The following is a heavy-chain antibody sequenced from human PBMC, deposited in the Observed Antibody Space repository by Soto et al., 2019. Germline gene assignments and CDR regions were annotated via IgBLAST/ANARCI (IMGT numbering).Heavy chain of an antibody. CDR2: ISSSSSYI. CDR3: ARAESIAARSVYYYYGMDA. Sequence: GSLRLSCAASGFTFSSYSMNWVRQAPGKGLEWVSSISSSSSYIYYADSVKGRFTISRDNAKNSLYLQMNSLRAEDTAVYYCARAESIAARSVYYYYGMDAWGQGTTVTVSS. V-gene: IGHV3-21*01. D-gene: IGHD6-6*01. J-gene: IGHJ6*02. CDR1: GFTFSSYS.